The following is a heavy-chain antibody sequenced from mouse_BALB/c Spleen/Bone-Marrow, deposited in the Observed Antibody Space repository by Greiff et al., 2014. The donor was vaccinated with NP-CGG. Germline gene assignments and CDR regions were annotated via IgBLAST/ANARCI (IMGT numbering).Heavy chain of an antibody. Sequence: QVQLQQPGPSLVQPSQSLSITCTVSGVSLTSYGVHWVRQSPGKGLEWLGVIWRGGSTDYNAAFMSRLSITKDNSKSQVFFKMNSLQADDTAIYYCAKRGNYGYFDYWGQGTTLTVSS. CDR2: IWRGGST. CDR3: AKRGNYGYFDY. CDR1: GVSLTSYG. V-gene: IGHV2-5-1*01. J-gene: IGHJ2*01. D-gene: IGHD2-1*01.